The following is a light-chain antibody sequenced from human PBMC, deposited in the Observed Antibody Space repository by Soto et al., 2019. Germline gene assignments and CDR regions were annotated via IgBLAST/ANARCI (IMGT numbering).Light chain of an antibody. CDR1: QSLLHSSGYNY. CDR2: LVS. J-gene: IGKJ2*01. CDR3: MQDLQTPYT. Sequence: EIVMTQSPLSLPVTPGEPASISCRSSQSLLHSSGYNYLHWYLQKPGQSPQLLIYLVSTRASGVPYRFSGSGSGIDFTLKISRVEAEDVWVYYCMQDLQTPYTFGQGTKLEIK. V-gene: IGKV2-28*01.